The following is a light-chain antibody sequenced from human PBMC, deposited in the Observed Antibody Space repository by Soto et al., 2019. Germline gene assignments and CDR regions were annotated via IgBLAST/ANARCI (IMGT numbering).Light chain of an antibody. CDR3: QQYYSTPYT. V-gene: IGKV4-1*01. J-gene: IGKJ2*01. CDR1: QSVLYSSNNKNY. CDR2: WAS. Sequence: DIVMTQSPDSLAVSLGERATINCKSSQSVLYSSNNKNYLAWYQQKPGQPPKLLIYWASTRESGVPARFSGRGSVTDFTLTISSLQAEDVAVYYCQQYYSTPYTFGQGTKLEIK.